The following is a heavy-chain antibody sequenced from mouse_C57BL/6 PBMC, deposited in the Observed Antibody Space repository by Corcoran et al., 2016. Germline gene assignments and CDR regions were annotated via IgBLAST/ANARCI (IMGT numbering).Heavy chain of an antibody. Sequence: QVQLQQSGAELVKPGASVKISCKASGYAFSSYWMNWVKQRPGKGLEWIGQIYPGDGDTNYNGKFKGKATLTADKSSSTAYMQLSSLTSEDSAVYICARGDYDGAWFAYWGQGTLVTVSA. V-gene: IGHV1-80*01. CDR3: ARGDYDGAWFAY. CDR2: IYPGDGDT. D-gene: IGHD2-4*01. CDR1: GYAFSSYW. J-gene: IGHJ3*01.